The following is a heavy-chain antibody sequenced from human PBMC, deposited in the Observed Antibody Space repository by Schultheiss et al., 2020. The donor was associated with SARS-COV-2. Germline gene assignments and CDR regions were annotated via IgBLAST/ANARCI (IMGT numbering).Heavy chain of an antibody. D-gene: IGHD6-13*01. J-gene: IGHJ4*02. CDR2: TWYDGSKK. CDR1: GFTFSSYG. CDR3: ARKLVPDY. V-gene: IGHV3-33*01. Sequence: GGSLRLSFAASGFTFSSYGMHWVRQAPGKGLEWVAVTWYDGSKKYHADSVRGRFTISRDNSKSTLYLQVNSLRTEDTAVYYCARKLVPDYWGQGTLVTVSS.